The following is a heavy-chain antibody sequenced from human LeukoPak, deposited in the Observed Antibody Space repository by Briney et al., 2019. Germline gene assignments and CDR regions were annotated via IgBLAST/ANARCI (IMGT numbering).Heavy chain of an antibody. V-gene: IGHV4-39*01. J-gene: IGHJ4*02. CDR3: ARRRTGYSSSWIDY. CDR2: IYYSGST. CDR1: GGSISSSSYY. D-gene: IGHD6-13*01. Sequence: SETLSPTCTVSGGSISSSSYYWGWIRQPPGKGLEWIGSIYYSGSTYYNPSLKSRVTISVDTSKNQFSLKLSSVTAADTAVYYCARRRTGYSSSWIDYWGQGTLVTVSS.